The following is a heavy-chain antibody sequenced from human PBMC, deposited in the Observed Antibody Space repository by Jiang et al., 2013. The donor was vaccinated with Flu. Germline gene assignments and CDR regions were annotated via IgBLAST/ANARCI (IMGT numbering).Heavy chain of an antibody. V-gene: IGHV5-10-1*04. CDR1: GYSFTSYW. CDR2: IDPSDSYT. J-gene: IGHJ4*02. Sequence: SLRISCKGSGYSFTSYWISWVRQMPGKGLEWMGRIDPSDSYTNYSPSFQGQVTFSVDKSITTASLQWSSLRASDTAMYYCASAVHGTYYFDTWGQGTLVTVSS. CDR3: ASAVHGTYYFDT. D-gene: IGHD1-1*01.